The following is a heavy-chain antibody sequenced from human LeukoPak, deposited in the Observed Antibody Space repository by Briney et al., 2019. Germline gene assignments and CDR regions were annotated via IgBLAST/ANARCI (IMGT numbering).Heavy chain of an antibody. CDR2: ISWNSGSI. CDR1: GFTFDDYA. J-gene: IGHJ1*01. D-gene: IGHD2-2*02. Sequence: GGSLRLSCAASGFTFDDYAMHWVRQAPGKGLEWVSGISWNSGSIGYADSVKGRFTISRDNAKNSLYLQMNSLRAEGTALYYCAKDIRCSSTSCYKYFQHWGQGTLVTVSS. CDR3: AKDIRCSSTSCYKYFQH. V-gene: IGHV3-9*01.